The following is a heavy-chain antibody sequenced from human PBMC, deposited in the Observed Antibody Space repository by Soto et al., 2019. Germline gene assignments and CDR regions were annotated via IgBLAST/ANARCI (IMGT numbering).Heavy chain of an antibody. CDR1: GFTFSSYA. CDR2: ISYDGSNK. J-gene: IGHJ5*02. Sequence: GGSLRLSCAASGFTFSSYAMHWVRQAPGKGLEWVAVISYDGSNKYYADSVKGQFTISRGNSKNTLYLQMKGLRAEDTAVYYCVRDSKGRSGSSSWYNWFDPWGQGTLVTVSS. V-gene: IGHV3-30-3*01. D-gene: IGHD6-13*01. CDR3: VRDSKGRSGSSSWYNWFDP.